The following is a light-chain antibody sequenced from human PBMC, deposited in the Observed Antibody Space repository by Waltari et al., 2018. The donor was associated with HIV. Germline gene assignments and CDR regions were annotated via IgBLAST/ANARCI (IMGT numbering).Light chain of an antibody. J-gene: IGLJ2*01. CDR3: AAWDDSLRGV. Sequence: QSVLTQPPSASGTPGQRVTISCSGSSSNIESNYVYWYQQLPGTAPKLLIYRNNQRPSGVPDRFSVSKSGTSASLAIGGLRSEDEAEYYCAAWDDSLRGVFGGGTKLTVL. V-gene: IGLV1-47*01. CDR1: SSNIESNY. CDR2: RNN.